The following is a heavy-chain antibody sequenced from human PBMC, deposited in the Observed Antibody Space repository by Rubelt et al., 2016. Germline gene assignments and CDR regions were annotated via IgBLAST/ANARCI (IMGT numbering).Heavy chain of an antibody. CDR3: ARDPLWFGEQQ. Sequence: EVQLVESGGGLVKPGGSLRLSCAASGFTFSSYSMNWVRQAPGKGLEWVSSISSSSSTIYYADSVKGRFTISRDNAKNSLYLQMNSLRAEDTAVYYCARDPLWFGEQQRVQGTLVTVSS. CDR2: ISSSSSTI. D-gene: IGHD3-10*01. CDR1: GFTFSSYS. J-gene: IGHJ4*02. V-gene: IGHV3-21*01.